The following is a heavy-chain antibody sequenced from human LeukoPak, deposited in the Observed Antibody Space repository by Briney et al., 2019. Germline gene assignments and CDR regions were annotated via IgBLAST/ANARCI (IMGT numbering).Heavy chain of an antibody. CDR3: TTDLGTYYHGSQRLIPIDY. CDR2: IKSKTDGETT. Sequence: PGGSLRLSCVDSGFTFTNAWMSWVRQAPGKRREWIGRIKSKTDGETTNYAEPVRGRFTSSRDDAQSAVYLQMNSLKIEDTAVYYCTTDLGTYYHGSQRLIPIDYWGQGTLVTVSS. D-gene: IGHD3-10*01. CDR1: GFTFTNAW. J-gene: IGHJ4*02. V-gene: IGHV3-15*01.